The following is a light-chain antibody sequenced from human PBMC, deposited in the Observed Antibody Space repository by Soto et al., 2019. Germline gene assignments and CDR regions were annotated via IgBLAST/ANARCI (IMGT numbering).Light chain of an antibody. CDR1: QGVRGN. CDR2: AAS. V-gene: IGKV1-9*01. Sequence: DLQLTQSPSFLSASVGDRITITCRASQGVRGNLAWYQQKSGKAPKLLISAASSLQSGVPSRFSGSGSGTEFTLTFSCLQPEDFATYYCQQLNDYPRTFGGGTKVDIK. CDR3: QQLNDYPRT. J-gene: IGKJ4*01.